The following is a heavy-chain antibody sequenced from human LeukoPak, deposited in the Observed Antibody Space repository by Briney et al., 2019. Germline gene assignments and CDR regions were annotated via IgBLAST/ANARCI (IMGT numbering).Heavy chain of an antibody. V-gene: IGHV3-48*03. D-gene: IGHD3-22*01. J-gene: IGHJ4*01. Sequence: PGGSLRLSCAASGFTFSSYEMNWVRQAPGKGLEWVSYISSSGSTIYYADSVKGRFTISRDNAKNSLYLQMNSLRAEDTAVYYCAKVTPPKYYYDSSAYYTAFDYWGHGTLVTVS. CDR2: ISSSGSTI. CDR3: AKVTPPKYYYDSSAYYTAFDY. CDR1: GFTFSSYE.